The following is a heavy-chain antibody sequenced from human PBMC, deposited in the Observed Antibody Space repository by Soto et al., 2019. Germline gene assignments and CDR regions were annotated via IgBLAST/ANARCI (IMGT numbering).Heavy chain of an antibody. CDR2: ISSDGGYK. Sequence: XGALRLTFETSQFTFRSYCMHWVRQAPGKGLQWVASISSDGGYKNYRDSVKGRFTVSRDNSRSTLYLQMNSLRKDDTAMYYCVKDQVVDAQYYGPSELFFWARGTLVTVSS. D-gene: IGHD3-10*01. CDR1: QFTFRSYC. V-gene: IGHV3-30*02. CDR3: VKDQVVDAQYYGPSELFF. J-gene: IGHJ4*02.